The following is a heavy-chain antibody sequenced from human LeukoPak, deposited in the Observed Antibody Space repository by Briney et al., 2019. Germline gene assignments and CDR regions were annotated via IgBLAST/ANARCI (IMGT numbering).Heavy chain of an antibody. D-gene: IGHD5-18*01. CDR1: GYTFTGYY. V-gene: IGHV1-2*06. Sequence: ASVTVSCTASGYTFTGYYMHWVRQAPGQGLEWMGRINPNSGGTNYAQKFQGRVTMTRDTSISTVYMELSRLRSDDTAMYYCARDRDYVDTAMVGEGYYYGMDVWGQGTTVTVSS. J-gene: IGHJ6*02. CDR2: INPNSGGT. CDR3: ARDRDYVDTAMVGEGYYYGMDV.